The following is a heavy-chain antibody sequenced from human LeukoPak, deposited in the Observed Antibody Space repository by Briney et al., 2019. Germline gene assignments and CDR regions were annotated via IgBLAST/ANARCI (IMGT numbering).Heavy chain of an antibody. Sequence: GGSLRLSCAASGFTFSSYAMSWVRQAPGKGLEWVSAISGSGGSTYYADSVKGRFTISRDNSKNTLYLQMNSLRAEDTAVYYCAKSARHYCDSSGYYVDAFDISGQGKMVTVSS. J-gene: IGHJ3*02. CDR2: ISGSGGST. D-gene: IGHD3-22*01. CDR3: AKSARHYCDSSGYYVDAFDI. V-gene: IGHV3-23*01. CDR1: GFTFSSYA.